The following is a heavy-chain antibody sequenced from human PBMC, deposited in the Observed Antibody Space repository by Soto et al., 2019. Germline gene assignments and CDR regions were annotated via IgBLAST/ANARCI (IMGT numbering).Heavy chain of an antibody. CDR3: ARDGDIAWSYFDY. V-gene: IGHV3-33*01. CDR2: IWYDGSNK. D-gene: IGHD2-15*01. CDR1: GFTFSSYG. Sequence: ESGGGVVQPGRSLRLSCAASGFTFSSYGMHWVRQAPGKGLEWVAVIWYDGSNKYYADSVKGRFTISRDNSKNTLYLQMNSLRAEDTAVYYCARDGDIAWSYFDYWGQGTLVTVSS. J-gene: IGHJ4*02.